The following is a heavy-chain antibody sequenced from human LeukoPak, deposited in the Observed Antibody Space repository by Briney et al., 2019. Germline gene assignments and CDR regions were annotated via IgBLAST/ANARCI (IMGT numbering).Heavy chain of an antibody. V-gene: IGHV6-1*01. J-gene: IGHJ3*01. CDR1: GDTVSSNSAA. Sequence: SQTLSLTCDISGDTVSSNSAALNWIRQSPWRGLEWLGRTYYRSKWYYDYAVSVKSRITISPDTSKNQFSLQLNSVTADDTAVYYCARGFALDFWGQGTMVTVSS. CDR2: TYYRSKWYY. CDR3: ARGFALDF.